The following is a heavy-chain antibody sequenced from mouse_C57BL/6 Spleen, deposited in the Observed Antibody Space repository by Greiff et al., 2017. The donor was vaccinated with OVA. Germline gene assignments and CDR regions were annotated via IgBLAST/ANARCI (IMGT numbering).Heavy chain of an antibody. Sequence: DVQLVESGGGLVQPKGSLKLSCAASGFSFNTYAMNWVRQAPGKGLEWVARIRSKSNNYATYYADSVKDRFTISRDDSESMLYLQMNNLKTEDTAMYYCVRHHEGTGYFDYWGQGTTLTVSS. V-gene: IGHV10-1*01. J-gene: IGHJ2*01. CDR3: VRHHEGTGYFDY. CDR1: GFSFNTYA. D-gene: IGHD3-1*01. CDR2: IRSKSNNYAT.